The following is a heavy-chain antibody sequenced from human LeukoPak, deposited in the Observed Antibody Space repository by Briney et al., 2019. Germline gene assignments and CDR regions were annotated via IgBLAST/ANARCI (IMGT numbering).Heavy chain of an antibody. V-gene: IGHV3-74*01. J-gene: IGHJ4*02. CDR3: ARQYYYDSSGYFSGDY. CDR2: INSDGSST. CDR1: GFTFSSYW. Sequence: GGSLRLSCAASGFTFSSYWMHWVHQAPGKGLVWVSRINSDGSSTSYADSVKGRFTISRDNAKNTLYLQMNSLRAEDTAVYYCARQYYYDSSGYFSGDYWGQGTLVTVSS. D-gene: IGHD3-22*01.